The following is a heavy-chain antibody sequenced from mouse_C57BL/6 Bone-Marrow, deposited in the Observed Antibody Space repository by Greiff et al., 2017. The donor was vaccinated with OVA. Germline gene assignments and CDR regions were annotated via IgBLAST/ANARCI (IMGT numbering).Heavy chain of an antibody. J-gene: IGHJ2*01. CDR2: IDPSDSYT. Sequence: VQGVESGPELVMPGASVKLSCKASGYTFTSYWMHWVKQRPGQGLEWIGEIDPSDSYTNYNQKFKGKSTLTVDKSSSTAYMQLSSLTSEDSAVYYCARSDYYGSSPYYFDYWGQGTTLTVSS. CDR1: GYTFTSYW. D-gene: IGHD1-1*01. V-gene: IGHV1-69*01. CDR3: ARSDYYGSSPYYFDY.